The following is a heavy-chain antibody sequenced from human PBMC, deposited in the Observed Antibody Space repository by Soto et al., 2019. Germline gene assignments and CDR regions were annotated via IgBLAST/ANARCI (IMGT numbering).Heavy chain of an antibody. V-gene: IGHV3-11*01. CDR3: AGDPYYYASGF. CDR1: GFRFSDHY. Sequence: QVQLVESGGGLVEPGGSLRLSCAASGFRFSDHYMTWIRQAPGKGLEWVSKISGGGTTIYYADSVKGRFTVSRDNAKNSLYLQMNSLRAEETAVYYCAGDPYYYASGFWGQGTLVTVSS. J-gene: IGHJ4*02. CDR2: ISGGGTTI. D-gene: IGHD3-10*01.